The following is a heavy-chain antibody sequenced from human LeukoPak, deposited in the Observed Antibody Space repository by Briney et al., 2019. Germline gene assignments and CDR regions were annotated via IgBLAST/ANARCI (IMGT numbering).Heavy chain of an antibody. CDR1: GYTSTSVY. J-gene: IGHJ5*02. Sequence: ASVKVSCKASGYTSTSVYMHWVRQATGQGLEWMGIINPSGGSTSYAQMFQSRVTMTRDTSTTTVYMELSRLRSEDTAVYYCARDPILEAWGQGTLVIVSS. CDR2: INPSGGST. CDR3: ARDPILEA. V-gene: IGHV1-46*01.